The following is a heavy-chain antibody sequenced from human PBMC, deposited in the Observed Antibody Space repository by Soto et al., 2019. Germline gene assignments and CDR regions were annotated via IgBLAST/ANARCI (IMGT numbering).Heavy chain of an antibody. Sequence: SETLSLTCTVSGGSISSYYWSWIRQPPGKGLEWIGYTYYSGSTNYNPSLKSRVTISVDTSKNQFSLKLSSVTAADTAVYYCARVFPLPSSSRKYYYGMDVWGQGTTVTVSS. CDR2: TYYSGST. V-gene: IGHV4-59*01. CDR3: ARVFPLPSSSRKYYYGMDV. J-gene: IGHJ6*02. D-gene: IGHD6-6*01. CDR1: GGSISSYY.